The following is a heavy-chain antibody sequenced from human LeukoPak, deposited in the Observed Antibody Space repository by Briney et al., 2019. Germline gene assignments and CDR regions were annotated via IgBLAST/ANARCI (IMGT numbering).Heavy chain of an antibody. CDR3: ARTYSWLLSRFAY. V-gene: IGHV3-30-3*01. D-gene: IGHD3-3*01. CDR1: GFTFSNYV. Sequence: GGSLRLSCAASGFTFSNYVIHWVRQAPGKGMEGVAVISYDGINKYYADSVKGRFTISRDNSKNTLYLQRNSLRAEDTAVYYCARTYSWLLSRFAYWGQGTLVTVSS. J-gene: IGHJ4*02. CDR2: ISYDGINK.